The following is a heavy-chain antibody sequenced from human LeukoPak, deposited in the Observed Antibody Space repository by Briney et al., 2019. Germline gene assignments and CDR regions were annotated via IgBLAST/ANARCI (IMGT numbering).Heavy chain of an antibody. V-gene: IGHV1-69*06. Sequence: ASVKVSCKPSGGTFSSYAISWVRQAPGQGREWMGGIIPILGTANYAQKWQGRVTITADKPPRTASLEPSSLSSEDTAVYYCARTLAALYYYHYYMDVWGKGTTVTVSS. CDR1: GGTFSSYA. J-gene: IGHJ6*03. D-gene: IGHD6-6*01. CDR3: ARTLAALYYYHYYMDV. CDR2: IIPILGTA.